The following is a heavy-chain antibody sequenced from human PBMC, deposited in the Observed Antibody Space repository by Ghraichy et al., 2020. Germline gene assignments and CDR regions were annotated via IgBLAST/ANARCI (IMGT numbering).Heavy chain of an antibody. CDR3: ARVVDWLPCGFDY. Sequence: SETLSLTCTVSGGSMDTYYWSWIRQPAGKGLEWIGCIHRSGSTNYSSSLKSRLTMSVDTSKNQFSLKLTSVTAADTAFYYCARVVDWLPCGFDYWGHGALVTVSS. CDR1: GGSMDTYY. V-gene: IGHV4-4*07. D-gene: IGHD3-9*01. J-gene: IGHJ4*01. CDR2: IHRSGST.